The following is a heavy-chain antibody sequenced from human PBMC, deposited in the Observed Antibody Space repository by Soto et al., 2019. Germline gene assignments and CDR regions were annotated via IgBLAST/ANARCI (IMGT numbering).Heavy chain of an antibody. CDR1: GGSFSGYY. CDR3: ARGDPYFDFWSGYLRYYYYYYMDV. CDR2: INHSGST. D-gene: IGHD3-3*01. Sequence: SETLSLTCAVYGGSFSGYYWSWIRQPPGKGLEWIGEINHSGSTNYNPSLKSRVTISVDTPKNQFSLKLSSVTAADTAVYYCARGDPYFDFWSGYLRYYYYYYMDVWGKGTTVTVSS. J-gene: IGHJ6*03. V-gene: IGHV4-34*01.